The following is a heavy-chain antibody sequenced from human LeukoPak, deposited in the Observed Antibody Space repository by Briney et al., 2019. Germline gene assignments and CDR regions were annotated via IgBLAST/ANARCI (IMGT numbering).Heavy chain of an antibody. CDR2: IRYDGSNI. J-gene: IGHJ4*02. CDR3: AKAPNPPPYTEYYVDY. Sequence: GGSLSLSCAASGFTFRSYGMHWVRQAPGKGLEWVAFIRYDGSNIYYADSVKGRFTISRDNSRNTLSLQMNSLRAEDTALYYCAKAPNPPPYTEYYVDYWGQGTLVTVSS. V-gene: IGHV3-30*02. CDR1: GFTFRSYG. D-gene: IGHD2-2*02.